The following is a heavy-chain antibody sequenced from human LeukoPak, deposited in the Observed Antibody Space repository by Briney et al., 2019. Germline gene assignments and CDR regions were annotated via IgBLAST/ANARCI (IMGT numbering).Heavy chain of an antibody. D-gene: IGHD5-18*01. V-gene: IGHV4-59*08. Sequence: SETLSLTCTVSGGSISSYYWSWIRQPPGKGLEWIGYIYYSGSTNYNPSLKSRVTISVDTSKNQFSLKLSSVTAADTAVYYCARPFSDGYPYWYFDLWGRGTLVTVSS. CDR2: IYYSGST. J-gene: IGHJ2*01. CDR1: GGSISSYY. CDR3: ARPFSDGYPYWYFDL.